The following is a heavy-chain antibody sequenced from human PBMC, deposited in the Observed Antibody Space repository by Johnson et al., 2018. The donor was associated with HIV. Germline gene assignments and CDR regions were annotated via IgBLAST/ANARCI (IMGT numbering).Heavy chain of an antibody. Sequence: QVQLVESGGGVVQPGRSLRLSCAASGFTFSSYPMHWVRQAPGKGLEWVAIISYDGGSKYYADSVKRRFTVSRDNSKNTLYLQINSLRPEDTAVYYCERLPSGYSRDDLDIWGQGTMVTVSS. D-gene: IGHD5-18*01. CDR2: ISYDGGSK. J-gene: IGHJ3*02. V-gene: IGHV3-30*04. CDR3: ERLPSGYSRDDLDI. CDR1: GFTFSSYP.